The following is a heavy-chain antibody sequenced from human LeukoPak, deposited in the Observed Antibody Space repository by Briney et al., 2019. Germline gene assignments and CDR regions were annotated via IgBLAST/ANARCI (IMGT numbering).Heavy chain of an antibody. V-gene: IGHV6-1*01. D-gene: IGHD2-2*01. CDR3: ARDRRYCTSITCYDYYFGLDV. CDR2: TYYRSKWYD. CDR1: GDSVSSTTAA. Sequence: SQTLSLTCAISGDSVSSTTAAWNWIRQSPSRGLEWLGRTYYRSKWYDEYAVSVESRITINPDTSKNQFSLQLNSMTPEDTAVYYCARDRRYCTSITCYDYYFGLDVWGQGTTVTVSS. J-gene: IGHJ6*02.